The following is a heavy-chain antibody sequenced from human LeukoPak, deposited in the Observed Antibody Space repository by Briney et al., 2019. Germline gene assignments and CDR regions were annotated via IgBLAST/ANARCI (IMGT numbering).Heavy chain of an antibody. D-gene: IGHD4-17*01. Sequence: ASVTVSCTPSGYTFTSYGISWVRQAPGQGLEWMGWIRVYNGDTNYAQKFKARVTMTTDTSINTAYMELRSLGSDDTAVYYCARGGSRVTTINILDYWGQGTLVTVSS. CDR1: GYTFTSYG. V-gene: IGHV1-18*01. CDR2: IRVYNGDT. CDR3: ARGGSRVTTINILDY. J-gene: IGHJ4*02.